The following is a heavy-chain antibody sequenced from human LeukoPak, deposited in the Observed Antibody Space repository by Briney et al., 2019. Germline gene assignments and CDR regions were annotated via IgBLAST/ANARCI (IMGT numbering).Heavy chain of an antibody. CDR2: IRFDGSNT. CDR1: GFTSGSYG. CDR3: ARGYGESHFDS. J-gene: IGHJ4*02. V-gene: IGHV3-30*02. D-gene: IGHD5-18*01. Sequence: GGSLRLSCAASGFTSGSYGVHWVRQAPGKGLEWVAFIRFDGSNTYYADSVRGRFTISRDNSNNTLYLQMNSLRVEDTAVYYCARGYGESHFDSWGRGSLVTVSS.